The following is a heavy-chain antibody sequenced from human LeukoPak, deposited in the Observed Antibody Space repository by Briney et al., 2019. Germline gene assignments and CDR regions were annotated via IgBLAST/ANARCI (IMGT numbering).Heavy chain of an antibody. CDR2: INHSGST. CDR3: ARDSMRIQTGTTP. J-gene: IGHJ5*02. Sequence: NTSETLSLTCAVYGGSFSGYYWSWIRQPPGKGLEWIGEINHSGSTNYNPSLKSRVTISVDTSKNQFPLKLSSVTAADTALYFCARDSMRIQTGTTPWGQGTLVTVSS. D-gene: IGHD1-1*01. V-gene: IGHV4-34*01. CDR1: GGSFSGYY.